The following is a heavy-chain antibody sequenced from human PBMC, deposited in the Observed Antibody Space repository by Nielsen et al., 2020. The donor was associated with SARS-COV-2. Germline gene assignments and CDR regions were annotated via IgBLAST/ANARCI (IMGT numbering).Heavy chain of an antibody. V-gene: IGHV4-59*01. J-gene: IGHJ5*02. D-gene: IGHD6-13*01. CDR2: IYYSGST. Sequence: SETLSLTCTVSGGSISSYYWSWIRQPPGKGLEWIGYIYYSGSTNYNPSLKSRVTISVDTSKNQFSLKLSSVTAADMAVYYCARHGSRPQAAAVDWFDPWGQGTLVTVSS. CDR3: ARHGSRPQAAAVDWFDP. CDR1: GGSISSYY.